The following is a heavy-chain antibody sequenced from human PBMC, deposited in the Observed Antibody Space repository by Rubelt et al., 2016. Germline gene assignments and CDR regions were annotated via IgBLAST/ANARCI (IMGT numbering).Heavy chain of an antibody. J-gene: IGHJ4*02. CDR3: ARGAGYCSSTSCYLFDY. V-gene: IGHV4-39*01. CDR1: GGSISSSSYY. D-gene: IGHD2-2*01. Sequence: QLQLQESGPGLVKPSETLSLTCTVSGGSISSSSYYWGWIRQPPGKGLEWIGSIYYSGSTYYNPSLKSRVTISVGTSKIQFSLKLSSVTAADTAVYYCARGAGYCSSTSCYLFDYWGQGTLVTVSS. CDR2: IYYSGST.